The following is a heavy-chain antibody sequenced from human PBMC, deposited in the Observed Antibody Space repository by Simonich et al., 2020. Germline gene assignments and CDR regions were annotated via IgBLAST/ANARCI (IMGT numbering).Heavy chain of an antibody. V-gene: IGHV3-74*01. CDR3: ARDYSNYDAFDI. CDR1: GFTFSSYW. Sequence: EVQLVESGGGLVQPGGSLRLSCAASGFTFSSYWMHWVRQAPGKGCGWGSRIKSDEGSTSYAASVKGRFTISRDNAKNTMYQQMNSRRADDTAVYYCARDYSNYDAFDIWGQGTMVTVSS. J-gene: IGHJ3*02. D-gene: IGHD4-4*01. CDR2: IKSDEGST.